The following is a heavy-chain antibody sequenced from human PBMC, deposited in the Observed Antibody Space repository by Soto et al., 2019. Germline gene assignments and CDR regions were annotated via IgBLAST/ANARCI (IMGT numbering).Heavy chain of an antibody. Sequence: GASVKVSCKASGYTFLNHDINWVRQAPGQGLEWMGWMVPDSGRTGYAKKYQGRVTMTRNTSTSTAYMELNGLTNEDTAVYYCARGDQFGFGVDYWGQGTLVTVSS. CDR3: ARGDQFGFGVDY. J-gene: IGHJ4*02. CDR2: MVPDSGRT. V-gene: IGHV1-8*01. CDR1: GYTFLNHD. D-gene: IGHD3-10*01.